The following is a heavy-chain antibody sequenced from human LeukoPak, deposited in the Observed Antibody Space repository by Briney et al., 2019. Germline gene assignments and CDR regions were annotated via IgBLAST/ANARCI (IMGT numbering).Heavy chain of an antibody. CDR1: GFTFSTYA. CDR3: AKDGAYYYDRSGYYYYFDY. V-gene: IGHV3-23*01. CDR2: ISGSGGST. D-gene: IGHD3-22*01. Sequence: GGSLRLSCAASGFTFSTYAMSWVRQAPGKGLEWVSGISGSGGSTFYTDSAKGRFTISRDNSKNTLYLQMNSLRVEDTAVYYCAKDGAYYYDRSGYYYYFDYWGQGTLVTVSS. J-gene: IGHJ4*02.